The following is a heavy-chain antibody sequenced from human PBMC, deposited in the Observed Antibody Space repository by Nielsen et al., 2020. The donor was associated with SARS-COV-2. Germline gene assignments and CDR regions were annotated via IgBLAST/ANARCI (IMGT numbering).Heavy chain of an antibody. CDR3: AKAPLPIAAGIDY. CDR1: GFTFSSYA. J-gene: IGHJ4*02. CDR2: ISYDGSNK. Sequence: GGSLRLSCAASGFTFSSYAMHWVRQAPGKGLEWVAVISYDGSNKYYADSVKGRFTISRDNAKNSLYLQMNSLRAEDTALYYCAKAPLPIAAGIDYWGQGTLVTVSS. V-gene: IGHV3-30-3*01. D-gene: IGHD6-13*01.